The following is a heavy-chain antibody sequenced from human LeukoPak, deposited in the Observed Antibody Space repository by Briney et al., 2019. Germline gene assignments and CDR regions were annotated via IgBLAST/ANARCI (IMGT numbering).Heavy chain of an antibody. Sequence: SQTLSLTCTVSGGSISSGGYYWSWIRQHPGKGLEWIGYIYYSGSTYYNPSLKSRVTISVDTSKNQFSLKLSSVTAADTAVYYCARDRTTNAKSPQIDPWGQGTLVTVSS. CDR2: IYYSGST. J-gene: IGHJ5*02. CDR1: GGSISSGGYY. V-gene: IGHV4-31*03. CDR3: ARDRTTNAKSPQIDP. D-gene: IGHD1-14*01.